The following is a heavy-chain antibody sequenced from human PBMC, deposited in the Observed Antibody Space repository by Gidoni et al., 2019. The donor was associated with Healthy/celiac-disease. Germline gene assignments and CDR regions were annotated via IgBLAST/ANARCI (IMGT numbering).Heavy chain of an antibody. CDR2: IYYSGST. Sequence: QLQLQESGPGLVKPSETLSLTCTVSGGSISSSSYYWGWIRQPPGKGLEWIGSIYYSGSTYYNPSLKSRVTISVDTSKNQFSLKLSSVTAADTAVYYCARLSSTVVTFDYWGQGTLVTVSS. V-gene: IGHV4-39*01. D-gene: IGHD4-17*01. J-gene: IGHJ4*02. CDR1: GGSISSSSYY. CDR3: ARLSSTVVTFDY.